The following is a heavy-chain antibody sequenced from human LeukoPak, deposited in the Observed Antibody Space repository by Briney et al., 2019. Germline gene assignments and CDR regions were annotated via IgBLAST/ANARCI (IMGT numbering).Heavy chain of an antibody. V-gene: IGHV4-34*01. CDR2: INHSGGT. D-gene: IGHD3-16*01. CDR3: ARHYVLEIGYFQH. CDR1: GGSFSGYY. J-gene: IGHJ1*01. Sequence: PSETLSLTCAVYGGSFSGYYWSWVRQPPGKGLEWIGEINHSGGTKHNSSLKSRVTISVDTSKNQFSLKLSSVTAADTAVYYCARHYVLEIGYFQHWGQGTLVTVSS.